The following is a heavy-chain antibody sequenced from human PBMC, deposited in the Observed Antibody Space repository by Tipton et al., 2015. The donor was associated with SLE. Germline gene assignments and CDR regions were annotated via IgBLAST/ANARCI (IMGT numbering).Heavy chain of an antibody. Sequence: TLSLTYTVSGGSISSHYWSWIRQAPGKGLEWIGDISNSETTNYNPSLKSRVPISVDTSKNQFSLKLRSVTAADTAVYYCARESHDILTGVDAFDIWGQGTMVTVSS. CDR1: GGSISSHY. V-gene: IGHV4-59*11. J-gene: IGHJ3*02. CDR3: ARESHDILTGVDAFDI. D-gene: IGHD3-9*01. CDR2: ISNSETT.